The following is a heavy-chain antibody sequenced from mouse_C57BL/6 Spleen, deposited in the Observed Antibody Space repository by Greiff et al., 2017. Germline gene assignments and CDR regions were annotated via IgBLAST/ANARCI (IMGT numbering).Heavy chain of an antibody. J-gene: IGHJ3*01. V-gene: IGHV1-81*01. CDR1: GYTFTSYG. CDR3: ARERYWFAD. CDR2: IYPRSGNT. Sequence: LVESGAELARPGASVKLSCKASGYTFTSYGISWVKQRTGPGLEWIGEIYPRSGNTYYNEKFKGKATLTADKSSSTAYMELRSLTSEDSAVYFCARERYWFADWGKGTLVTVSA. D-gene: IGHD2-14*01.